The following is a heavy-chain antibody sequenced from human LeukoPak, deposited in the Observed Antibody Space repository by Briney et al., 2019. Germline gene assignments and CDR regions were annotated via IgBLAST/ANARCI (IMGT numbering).Heavy chain of an antibody. CDR3: ARDYAIAVAGWFDP. CDR1: GFTFSSYA. V-gene: IGHV3-30*04. CDR2: ISYDGSNK. Sequence: PGRSLRLSCAASGFTFSSYAMHWVRQAPGKGLEWVAVISYDGSNKYYADSVKGRFTISRDNSKNTLYLQMNSPRAEDTAVYYCARDYAIAVAGWFDPWGQGTLVTVSS. D-gene: IGHD6-19*01. J-gene: IGHJ5*02.